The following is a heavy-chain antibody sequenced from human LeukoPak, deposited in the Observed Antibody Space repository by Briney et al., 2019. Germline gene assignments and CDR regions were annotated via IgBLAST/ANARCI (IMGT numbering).Heavy chain of an antibody. Sequence: GGSLRLSCAASGFTFSSYAMHWVRQAPGKGLEWVAVISYDGSNKYYADSVKGRFTISRDNSKNTLYLQMNSLRADDTAVYYCARKFAGGLDYWGQGTLVTVSS. D-gene: IGHD3-10*01. CDR3: ARKFAGGLDY. V-gene: IGHV3-30*04. CDR2: ISYDGSNK. J-gene: IGHJ4*02. CDR1: GFTFSSYA.